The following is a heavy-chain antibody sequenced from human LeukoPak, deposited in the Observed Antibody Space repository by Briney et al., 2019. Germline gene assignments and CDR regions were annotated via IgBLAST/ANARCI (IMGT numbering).Heavy chain of an antibody. D-gene: IGHD2-15*01. CDR3: ARDGVGVWVVVVAAPLSHYYYGMDV. CDR1: GYTFTSYG. Sequence: WASVKVSCKASGYTFTSYGISWVRQAPGQGLDYMGWISAYNGNTDYEQKFQGRVTMTTDTSTSTAYMELRSLRSDDTAVYYCARDGVGVWVVVVAAPLSHYYYGMDVWGQGTTVTVSS. V-gene: IGHV1-18*04. CDR2: ISAYNGNT. J-gene: IGHJ6*02.